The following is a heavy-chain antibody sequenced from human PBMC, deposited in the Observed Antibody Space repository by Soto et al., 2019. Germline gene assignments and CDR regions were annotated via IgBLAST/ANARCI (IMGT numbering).Heavy chain of an antibody. CDR2: VSGDGTST. V-gene: IGHV3-74*01. J-gene: IGHJ4*02. Sequence: SLRLSCAASEFTLSRYWMHWVRQAPGKGLVWVSRVSGDGTSTTYADSVKGRFTISRDNAENTLHLQMNSLRAEDTAVYYCARDPVQIRGVAPRYFDSGGQGTLVTVSS. D-gene: IGHD3-10*01. CDR3: ARDPVQIRGVAPRYFDS. CDR1: EFTLSRYW.